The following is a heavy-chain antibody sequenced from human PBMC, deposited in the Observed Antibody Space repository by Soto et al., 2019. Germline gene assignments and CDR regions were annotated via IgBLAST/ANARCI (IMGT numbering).Heavy chain of an antibody. CDR2: ISAYNGNT. Sequence: ASVKVSWKASGYTFTIYGISWVRQAPGQGLEWMGWISAYNGNTNYAQKLQGRVTMTTDTSTSTAYMELRSLRSEDTAVYYCARGSRLLPNRGNWFDPWGQGILVTVSS. CDR1: GYTFTIYG. CDR3: ARGSRLLPNRGNWFDP. V-gene: IGHV1-18*01. J-gene: IGHJ5*02. D-gene: IGHD2-21*02.